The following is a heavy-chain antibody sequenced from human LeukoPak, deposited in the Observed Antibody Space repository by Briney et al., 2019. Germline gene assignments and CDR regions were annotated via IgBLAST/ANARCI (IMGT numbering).Heavy chain of an antibody. CDR3: AKDLGVNYYYYMDV. Sequence: GGSLRLSCAASGFTVSDNYMSWVRQAPGKGLEWVSAISGSGGSTYYADSVKGRFTISRDNSKNTLYLQMNSLRAEDTAVYYCAKDLGVNYYYYMDVWGKGTTVTVSS. CDR1: GFTVSDNY. D-gene: IGHD3-10*01. CDR2: ISGSGGST. J-gene: IGHJ6*03. V-gene: IGHV3-23*01.